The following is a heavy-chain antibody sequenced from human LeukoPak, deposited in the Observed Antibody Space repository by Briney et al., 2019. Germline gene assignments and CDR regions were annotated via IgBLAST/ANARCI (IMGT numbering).Heavy chain of an antibody. CDR3: ARPGRRDGYNSYFDY. CDR2: IYYSGST. Sequence: SETLSLTCTVSGGSISSSSYYWGWSRQLPGKGLEWIGSIYYSGSTYYNPSLRSRVTISVDTSKNQLSLKLSSVTAADTAVYYCARPGRRDGYNSYFDYWGQGTLVTVSS. D-gene: IGHD5-24*01. V-gene: IGHV4-39*01. CDR1: GGSISSSSYY. J-gene: IGHJ4*02.